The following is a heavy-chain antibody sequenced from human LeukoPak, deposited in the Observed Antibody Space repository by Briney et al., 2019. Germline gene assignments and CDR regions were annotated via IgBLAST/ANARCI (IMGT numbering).Heavy chain of an antibody. Sequence: PGGSLRLSCAASGFTFSNYAIHWVRQAPGKGLEWVASISSGGSDKFYADSVKGRFTVSRDNSKNTLYLQMNSLRVEDTAVYYCARDCCGEWYFFDSWGQGTLITVSS. CDR2: ISSGGSDK. V-gene: IGHV3-30-3*01. CDR3: ARDCCGEWYFFDS. D-gene: IGHD3-10*01. CDR1: GFTFSNYA. J-gene: IGHJ4*02.